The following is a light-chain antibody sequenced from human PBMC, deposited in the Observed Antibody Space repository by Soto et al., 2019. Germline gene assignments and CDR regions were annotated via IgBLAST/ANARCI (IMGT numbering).Light chain of an antibody. J-gene: IGLJ1*01. V-gene: IGLV2-14*01. CDR3: SSYSGSNNFGV. CDR1: ISDVGGYNY. Sequence: QSALTQPASVSGSPGQSITISCTGTISDVGGYNYVSWYQHHPGRAPKLLIFEVSHRPSGISNRFSGSKSGNTASLTISGLQAEDEADYYCSSYSGSNNFGVFGTGTKLTVL. CDR2: EVS.